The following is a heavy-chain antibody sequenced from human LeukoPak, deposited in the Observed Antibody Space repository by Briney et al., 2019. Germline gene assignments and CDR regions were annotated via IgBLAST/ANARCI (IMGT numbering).Heavy chain of an antibody. CDR3: ASPSLITMVRGVILDDY. Sequence: GGSLRRYCAASGFTFSSYAMSWVRQAPGKGLEWVSAISGSGGSTYYADSVKGRFTISRDNSKNTLYLQMNSLRAEDTAVYYCASPSLITMVRGVILDDYWGQGTLVTVSS. CDR1: GFTFSSYA. V-gene: IGHV3-23*01. CDR2: ISGSGGST. D-gene: IGHD3-10*01. J-gene: IGHJ4*02.